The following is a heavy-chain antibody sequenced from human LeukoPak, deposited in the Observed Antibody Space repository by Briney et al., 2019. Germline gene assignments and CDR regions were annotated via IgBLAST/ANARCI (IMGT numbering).Heavy chain of an antibody. CDR3: AKDVLDYGSGSWILTNAFDI. D-gene: IGHD3-10*01. CDR2: ISDSGGST. J-gene: IGHJ3*02. Sequence: GGSLRLSCAASGFTFSSYAMSWVRQAPGKGLEWVSAISDSGGSTYYADSVKGRFTISRDNSKNTLYLQMNSLRAEDTAVYYCAKDVLDYGSGSWILTNAFDIWGQGTMVTVSS. CDR1: GFTFSSYA. V-gene: IGHV3-23*01.